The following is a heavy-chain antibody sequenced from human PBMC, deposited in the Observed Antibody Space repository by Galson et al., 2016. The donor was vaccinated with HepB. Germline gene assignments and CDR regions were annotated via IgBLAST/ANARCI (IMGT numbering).Heavy chain of an antibody. Sequence: SETLSLTCPVSGGSVDTGRYFWSWIRQFPGKGLEWIGRIYYSGSTHYNPSLNRRVTISIDTSKNQFSLKLSSVTAADTAVYYCAKDFSSTWFYYMEVWGKGTTVTVSS. J-gene: IGHJ6*03. V-gene: IGHV4-61*01. CDR3: AKDFSSTWFYYMEV. CDR1: GGSVDTGRYF. D-gene: IGHD6-6*01. CDR2: IYYSGST.